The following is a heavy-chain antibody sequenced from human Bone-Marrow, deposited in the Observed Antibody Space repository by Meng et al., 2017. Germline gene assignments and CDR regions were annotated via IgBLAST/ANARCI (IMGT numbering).Heavy chain of an antibody. CDR3: ARDQDISRDGYNAVDAFDI. CDR2: ISSSGSTI. J-gene: IGHJ3*02. CDR1: GFTFSDYY. Sequence: SGAASGFTFSDYYMSWIRQAPGKGLEWVSYISSSGSTIYYADSVKGRFTISRDNAKNSLYLQMNSLRAEDTAVYYCARDQDISRDGYNAVDAFDIWGQGTMVTVSS. V-gene: IGHV3-11*04. D-gene: IGHD5-24*01.